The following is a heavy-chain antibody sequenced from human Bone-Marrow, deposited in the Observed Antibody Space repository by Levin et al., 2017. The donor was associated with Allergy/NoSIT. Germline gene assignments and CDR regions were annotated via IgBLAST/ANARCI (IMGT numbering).Heavy chain of an antibody. CDR3: ATVSGSGDYYFDY. CDR2: FDPEDGET. CDR1: GYTLTELS. Sequence: PGASVKVSCKVSGYTLTELSMHWVRQAPGKGLEWMGGFDPEDGETLYAQKFQGRVTMTEDTSTDTAYMELSGLSSEDTAVYYGATVSGSGDYYFDYWGQGTLVTVSS. D-gene: IGHD6-19*01. V-gene: IGHV1-24*01. J-gene: IGHJ4*02.